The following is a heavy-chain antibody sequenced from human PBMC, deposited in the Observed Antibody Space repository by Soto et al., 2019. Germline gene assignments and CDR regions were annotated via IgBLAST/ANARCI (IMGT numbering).Heavy chain of an antibody. CDR3: ARASRGAAAGTLNWFDP. D-gene: IGHD6-13*01. Sequence: GPVKVSCKASGYIFTSYGISWVRQAPGQGLEWMGWITTYNGNTKYVQKFQGRVTMTTDTSTSTAYMELRSLTSDDTAMYYCARASRGAAAGTLNWFDPWGQGTLVTVSS. CDR2: ITTYNGNT. V-gene: IGHV1-18*01. CDR1: GYIFTSYG. J-gene: IGHJ5*02.